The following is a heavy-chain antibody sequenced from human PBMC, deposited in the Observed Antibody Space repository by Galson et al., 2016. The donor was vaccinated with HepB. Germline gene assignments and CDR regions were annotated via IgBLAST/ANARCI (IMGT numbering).Heavy chain of an antibody. CDR2: ISGYNGNT. D-gene: IGHD6-13*01. J-gene: IGHJ5*02. CDR1: GYTFTSYA. V-gene: IGHV1-18*01. CDR3: ARVIAAAGIGWFDP. Sequence: SVKVSCKASGYTFTSYAIIWVRQAPGQGLEWMRWISGYNGNTNYPQKFQGRVTMTTDTSTSTAYMELRSLRSDDTAVYYCARVIAAAGIGWFDPWGQGTLVTVSS.